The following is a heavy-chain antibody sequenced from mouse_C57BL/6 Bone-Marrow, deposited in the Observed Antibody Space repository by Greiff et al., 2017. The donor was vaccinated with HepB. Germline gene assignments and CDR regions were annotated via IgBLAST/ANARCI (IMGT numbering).Heavy chain of an antibody. Sequence: QVQLQQPGAELVKPGASVKMSCKASGYTFTSYWITWVKQRPGQGLEWIGDINPGSGSTNYNEKFKSKATLTVDKSSSTAYMQRSSRTSEDAAVYYCASTPVVARGFAYWGQGTLVTVSA. J-gene: IGHJ3*01. CDR2: INPGSGST. V-gene: IGHV1-55*01. CDR1: GYTFTSYW. CDR3: ASTPVVARGFAY. D-gene: IGHD1-1*01.